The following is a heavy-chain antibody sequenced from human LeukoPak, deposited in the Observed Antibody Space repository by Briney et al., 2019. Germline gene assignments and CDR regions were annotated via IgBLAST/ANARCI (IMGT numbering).Heavy chain of an antibody. Sequence: GASVKVSCKASGGTFSRNAINWVRQAPGQGLEWMGGIIPLFATPDYAQKFQGRLTINTDESTSTAYMELTSLRSEDTAVYYCAKLYDILTGYYPGDAFDIWGQGTMVIVSS. D-gene: IGHD3-9*01. J-gene: IGHJ3*02. CDR3: AKLYDILTGYYPGDAFDI. V-gene: IGHV1-69*05. CDR1: GGTFSRNA. CDR2: IIPLFATP.